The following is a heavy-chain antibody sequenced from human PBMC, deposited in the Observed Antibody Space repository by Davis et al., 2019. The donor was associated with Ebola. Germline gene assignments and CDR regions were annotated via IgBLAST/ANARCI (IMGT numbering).Heavy chain of an antibody. CDR2: IYGGGST. J-gene: IGHJ6*02. V-gene: IGHV3-53*01. CDR3: AREGAREEGDGMDV. Sequence: PSESLSLSCPASAFTVSSNYMSWVRQAPGKGLEWVSVIYGGGSTYYADLVKARFTISRDYAENTLYPQMNNLRAEDTAVYYCAREGAREEGDGMDVWGQGTTVTVSS. CDR1: AFTVSSNY. D-gene: IGHD5-12*01.